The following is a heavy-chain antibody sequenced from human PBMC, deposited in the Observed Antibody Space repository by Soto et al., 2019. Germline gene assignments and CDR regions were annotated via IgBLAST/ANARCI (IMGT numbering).Heavy chain of an antibody. CDR3: AKAPYQPLFRRYYYYGMDV. V-gene: IGHV3-30*18. J-gene: IGHJ6*02. Sequence: SLRLSCAASGFTFSSYGMHWVRQAPGKGLEWVAVISYDGSNKYYADSVKGRFTISRDNSKNTLYLQMNSLRAEDTAVYYCAKAPYQPLFRRYYYYGMDVWGQGTTVTVS. CDR1: GFTFSSYG. D-gene: IGHD2-2*01. CDR2: ISYDGSNK.